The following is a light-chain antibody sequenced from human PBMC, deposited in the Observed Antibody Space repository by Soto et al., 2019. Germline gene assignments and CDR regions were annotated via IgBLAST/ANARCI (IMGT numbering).Light chain of an antibody. CDR3: QHARTTPRT. CDR1: QGISTF. CDR2: GAY. Sequence: DIQMTQSPSSLFASVGDRVTITCRASQGISTFLHWYQQRQGKAPSLIIYGAYNLQSGVPSRFRRRGSGTEFSLTISTLQPEDVATYYCQHARTTPRTFGQGNKVELK. V-gene: IGKV1-39*01. J-gene: IGKJ1*01.